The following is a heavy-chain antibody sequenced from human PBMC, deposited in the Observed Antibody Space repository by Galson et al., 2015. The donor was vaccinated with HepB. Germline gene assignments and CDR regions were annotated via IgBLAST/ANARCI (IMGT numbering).Heavy chain of an antibody. D-gene: IGHD3-10*01. V-gene: IGHV7-4-1*02. CDR1: GYTFTSYA. CDR3: ARKISGWFGELVSTHYYYYGMDV. CDR2: INTNTGNP. Sequence: SVKVSCKASGYTFTSYAMNWVRQAPGQGLEWMGWINTNTGNPTYAQGFTGRFVFSLDTSVSTAYLQISSLKAEDTAVYYCARKISGWFGELVSTHYYYYGMDVWGQGTTVTVSS. J-gene: IGHJ6*02.